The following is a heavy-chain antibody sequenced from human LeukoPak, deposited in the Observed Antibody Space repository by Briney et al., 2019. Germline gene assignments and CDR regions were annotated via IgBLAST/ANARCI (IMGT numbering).Heavy chain of an antibody. V-gene: IGHV5-51*01. CDR1: RYSFTCYW. CDR2: LYPGDSDT. J-gene: IGHJ3*02. CDR3: ARRVVTAISRAFDI. D-gene: IGHD2-21*02. Sequence: GQSLKFSCKVSRYSFTCYWIGWVRHIRRQGLEWMGILYPGDSDTRYSPSFQGQVTISAGKSISTAYLQWSSLKASDTAMYYCARRVVTAISRAFDIWGQGTMVTVSS.